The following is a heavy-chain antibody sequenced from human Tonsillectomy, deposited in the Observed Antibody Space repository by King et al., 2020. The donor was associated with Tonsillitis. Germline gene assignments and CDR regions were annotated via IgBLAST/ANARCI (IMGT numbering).Heavy chain of an antibody. V-gene: IGHV5-10-1*03. CDR1: GYNFTNYW. Sequence: VQLVESGAEVKKPGESLRISCTGSGYNFTNYWISWVRQMPGKGLEWMGRIDPSDSYTNYSPSFQGHVTISADKSISTAYLQWSSLTASDTAMYYCAISYSSSFYYGMDVWGQGTTVTVSS. J-gene: IGHJ6*02. CDR3: AISYSSSFYYGMDV. D-gene: IGHD6-6*01. CDR2: IDPSDSYT.